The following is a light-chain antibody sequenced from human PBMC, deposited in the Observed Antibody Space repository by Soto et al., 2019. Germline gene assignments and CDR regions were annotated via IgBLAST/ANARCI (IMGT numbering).Light chain of an antibody. CDR1: QSVSSSY. CDR3: QQYGSSPSIT. V-gene: IGKV3-20*01. CDR2: GAS. J-gene: IGKJ5*01. Sequence: EIVLTQSPGTLSLSPGERATLSCRASQSVSSSYLAWYQQKPGQAPRLLIYGASSRATGIPDRFSGSGSGTDFTLTISRLEPEDVAVYYCQQYGSSPSITFDQGTRLEIK.